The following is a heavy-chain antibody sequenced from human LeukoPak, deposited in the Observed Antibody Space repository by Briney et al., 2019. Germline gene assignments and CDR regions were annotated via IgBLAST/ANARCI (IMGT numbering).Heavy chain of an antibody. Sequence: AGGSLRLSCAASGFTFISYGMHWVRQAPGKGLEWVTFIRYDGINKYYADSVKGRFTVSRDNSENTLWLQMNSLRAEDAAVYYCAKSYGANYFDSWGQGNLVTVSS. D-gene: IGHD4-23*01. CDR2: IRYDGINK. CDR1: GFTFISYG. V-gene: IGHV3-30*02. CDR3: AKSYGANYFDS. J-gene: IGHJ4*02.